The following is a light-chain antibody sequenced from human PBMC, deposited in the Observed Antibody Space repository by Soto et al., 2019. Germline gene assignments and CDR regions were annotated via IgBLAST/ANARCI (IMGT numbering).Light chain of an antibody. Sequence: QPVLNQAPSASGTPGQRVTISCSGSSSNIGRHAVYWYQQVPGTAPRLVIYKTNQRPSGVPDRFSGSKSGTSASLAISGLQSEDEADYYCAAMDDYRTGPVFGGGTKLTVL. CDR3: AAMDDYRTGPV. CDR2: KTN. J-gene: IGLJ3*02. CDR1: SSNIGRHA. V-gene: IGLV1-47*01.